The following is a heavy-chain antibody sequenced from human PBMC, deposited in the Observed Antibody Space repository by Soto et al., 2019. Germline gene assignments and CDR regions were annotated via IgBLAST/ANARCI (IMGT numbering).Heavy chain of an antibody. Sequence: QMQLVQSGPEVKKPGTSVQVSCKASGFTFTSSARQWVRQARGQRLEWIGWIVVGSGNTNYAQKVQERVTITRDMSTSTAYMELSSLRSEDTAVYDCAVDLQWFGECRDYWGQGTLVTVSS. CDR3: AVDLQWFGECRDY. CDR2: IVVGSGNT. J-gene: IGHJ4*02. V-gene: IGHV1-58*02. D-gene: IGHD3-10*01. CDR1: GFTFTSSA.